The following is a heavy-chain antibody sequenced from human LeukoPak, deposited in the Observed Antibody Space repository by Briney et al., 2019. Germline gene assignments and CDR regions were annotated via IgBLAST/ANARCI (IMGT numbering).Heavy chain of an antibody. CDR1: GFTFSDYY. CDR3: ARDYYYDSSGYYRY. Sequence: GGSLRLSCAASGFTFSDYYMSWIRQAPGKGLEWVPYISSSGSTIYYADSVKGRFTISRDNAKNSLYLQMNSLRAEDTAVYYCARDYYYDSSGYYRYWGQGTLVTVSS. D-gene: IGHD3-22*01. CDR2: ISSSGSTI. V-gene: IGHV3-11*01. J-gene: IGHJ4*02.